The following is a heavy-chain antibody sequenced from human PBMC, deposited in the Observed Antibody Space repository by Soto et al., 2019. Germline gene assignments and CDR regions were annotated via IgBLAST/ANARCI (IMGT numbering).Heavy chain of an antibody. J-gene: IGHJ6*02. V-gene: IGHV1-2*04. CDR3: ARDTYGDYETYYYYGMDV. CDR1: GYTFTGYY. D-gene: IGHD4-17*01. CDR2: INPNSGGT. Sequence: GASVKVSCKASGYTFTGYYMHWVRQAPGQGLEWMGWINPNSGGTNYAQKFQGWVTMTRDTSISTAYMELRSLRSDDTAVYYCARDTYGDYETYYYYGMDVWGQGTTVTVSS.